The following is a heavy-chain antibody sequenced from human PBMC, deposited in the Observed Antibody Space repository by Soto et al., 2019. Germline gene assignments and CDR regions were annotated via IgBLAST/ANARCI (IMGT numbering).Heavy chain of an antibody. D-gene: IGHD4-17*01. CDR1: GFTFSSYS. J-gene: IGHJ6*02. CDR2: ISSGSSYI. V-gene: IGHV3-21*02. Sequence: EVRLVESGGGLVKPGGSLRLSCAASGFTFSSYSMNWVRQAPGRGLEWVSSISSGSSYIYYAYSVRGRFTISRDNAKNSLYLQVYTLRAEDTAVYYCARDHGGHGDYDYFYGMDVWGQGTTVTVSS. CDR3: ARDHGGHGDYDYFYGMDV.